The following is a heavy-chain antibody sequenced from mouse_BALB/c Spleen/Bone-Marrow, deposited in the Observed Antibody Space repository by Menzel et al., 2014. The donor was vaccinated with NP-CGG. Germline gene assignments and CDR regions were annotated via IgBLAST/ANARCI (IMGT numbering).Heavy chain of an antibody. Sequence: EVQGVESGGGLVQPGGSLRLSCATSGFTFTDYYMSWVRQPPGKALEWLGFIRNKANGYTTEYSASVKGRFTISRDNSQSIPYLQMNTLRAEDSATYYCARDRGLTYFDYWGQGTTLTVSS. CDR3: ARDRGLTYFDY. D-gene: IGHD2-4*01. V-gene: IGHV7-3*02. CDR2: IRNKANGYTT. CDR1: GFTFTDYY. J-gene: IGHJ2*01.